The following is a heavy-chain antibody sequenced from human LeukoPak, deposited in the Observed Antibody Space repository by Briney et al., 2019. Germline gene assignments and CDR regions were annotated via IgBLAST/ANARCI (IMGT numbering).Heavy chain of an antibody. CDR3: ARVLGYTFGGIIGLPDFYGMDV. CDR1: GGSISSYY. D-gene: IGHD3-16*02. V-gene: IGHV4-59*01. CDR2: IYYNGST. Sequence: SETLSLTCTVSGGSISSYYWSWIRQPPGKGPEWIGYIYYNGSTNYNPSLKSRVTISVDTSKNQFSLKLSSVTAADTAVFYCARVLGYTFGGIIGLPDFYGMDVWGQGTTVTVSS. J-gene: IGHJ6*02.